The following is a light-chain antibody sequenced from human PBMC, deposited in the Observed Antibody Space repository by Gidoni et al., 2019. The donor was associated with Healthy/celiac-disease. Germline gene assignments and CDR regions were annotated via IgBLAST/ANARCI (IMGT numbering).Light chain of an antibody. CDR1: SSDVGAYKY. CDR3: SSYAGSKNWV. J-gene: IGLJ3*02. V-gene: IGLV2-8*01. Sequence: QSALTQPPSASGSPGQSVTISCTGTSSDVGAYKYVSWYQQHPGKVPKLMIYEVSKRPSGVPDRCSGSKSGNTASLTVSGLQAEDEADYYCSSYAGSKNWVFGGGTKVTVL. CDR2: EVS.